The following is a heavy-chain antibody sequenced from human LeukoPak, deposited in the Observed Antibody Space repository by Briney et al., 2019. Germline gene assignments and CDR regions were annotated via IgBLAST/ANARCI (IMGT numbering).Heavy chain of an antibody. CDR1: GFTFSSYA. D-gene: IGHD4-17*01. Sequence: GGSLRLSCAASGFTFSSYAMHWVRQAPGKGLEYVSAISSNGGSTYYANSVKGRFTISRDNSKNTLYLQMGSLRAEDMAVYYCARGGTVTTRCSFYYWGQGTLVTVSS. CDR2: ISSNGGST. V-gene: IGHV3-64*01. CDR3: ARGGTVTTRCSFYY. J-gene: IGHJ4*02.